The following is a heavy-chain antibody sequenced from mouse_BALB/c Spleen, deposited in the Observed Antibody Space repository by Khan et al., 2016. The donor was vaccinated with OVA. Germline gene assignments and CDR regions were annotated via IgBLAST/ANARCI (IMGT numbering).Heavy chain of an antibody. CDR3: VRGRSY. V-gene: IGHV3-2*02. Sequence: EVQLQESGPGLVKPSQSLSLTCTVTGYSITSDYAWNWIRQFPGNRLGWMGYINYSGSTSKKPSLKSRMSISRDTSKNQIFLQLNSGTTEDTATYYCVRGRSYWGQGTLVTVSA. J-gene: IGHJ3*01. CDR2: INYSGST. CDR1: GYSITSDYA.